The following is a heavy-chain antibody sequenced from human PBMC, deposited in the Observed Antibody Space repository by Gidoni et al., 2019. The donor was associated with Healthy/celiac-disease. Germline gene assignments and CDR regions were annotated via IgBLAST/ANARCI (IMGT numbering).Heavy chain of an antibody. D-gene: IGHD2-21*01. Sequence: QVPLVESGGGVVQPGRSLRLSCAASGFTFSSYGMHGVRQAPGKGLEWVAVISDDGSNKYYADSVKGRFTISRDNSKNTLYLQMNSLRAEDTAVYYCAKGSPVAGGAPIDYWGQGTLVTVSS. CDR2: ISDDGSNK. CDR1: GFTFSSYG. CDR3: AKGSPVAGGAPIDY. V-gene: IGHV3-30*18. J-gene: IGHJ4*02.